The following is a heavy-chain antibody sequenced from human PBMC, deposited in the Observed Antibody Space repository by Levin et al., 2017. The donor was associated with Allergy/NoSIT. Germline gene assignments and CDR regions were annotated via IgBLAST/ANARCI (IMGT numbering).Heavy chain of an antibody. V-gene: IGHV4-34*01. CDR2: ISHSGTT. D-gene: IGHD3-10*01. CDR1: GGSFSSYF. J-gene: IGHJ5*02. CDR3: ARERRSGHYGRIIWFDP. Sequence: QSQTLSLTCAVYGGSFSSYFWTWIRQPPGKGLEWVGDISHSGTTNYNPSLKSRVTMSVDTSKNHFSLRLNSVTAADTAVYYCARERRSGHYGRIIWFDPWGQGTLVIVSS.